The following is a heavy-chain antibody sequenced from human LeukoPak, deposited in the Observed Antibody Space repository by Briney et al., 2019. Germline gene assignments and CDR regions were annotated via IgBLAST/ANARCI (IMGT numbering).Heavy chain of an antibody. CDR2: INGDGSRT. V-gene: IGHV3-74*01. CDR3: ARDRGSTEFDY. Sequence: GGSLRLSCAASGFTFSSYWMHWVRQAPGKGLVWVSRINGDGSRTSYADSVKGRFTISRDNAKNTLYLQMNSLRAEDTAVYYCARDRGSTEFDYWGQGTLFTVSS. J-gene: IGHJ4*02. D-gene: IGHD1-26*01. CDR1: GFTFSSYW.